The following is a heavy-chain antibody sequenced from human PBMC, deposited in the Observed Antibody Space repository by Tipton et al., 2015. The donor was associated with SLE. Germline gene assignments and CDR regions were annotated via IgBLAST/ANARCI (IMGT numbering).Heavy chain of an antibody. CDR1: GYTFTSYG. D-gene: IGHD1-26*01. Sequence: QLVQSGPEVKKPGASVKVSCMASGYTFTSYGISWVRQAPGQGLEWMGWISAYNGNTNYAQKLQGRVTMTADTSTSTANMELRSMRSDDTAVYYCASLGIVGLTNYMDVWGKGTTVTVSS. CDR2: ISAYNGNT. CDR3: ASLGIVGLTNYMDV. J-gene: IGHJ6*03. V-gene: IGHV1-18*01.